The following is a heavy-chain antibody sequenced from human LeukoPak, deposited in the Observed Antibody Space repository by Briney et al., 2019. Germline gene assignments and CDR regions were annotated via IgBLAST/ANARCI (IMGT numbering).Heavy chain of an antibody. Sequence: ASVKVSCKASGYTFTSYAMHWVRQAPGQRLEWMGWINAGNGNTKYPQKFQGRVTITRDTSASTAYMELSSLRSEDTAVYYCARNTYSSSWYDLVTGAFDIWGQGTMVTVSS. J-gene: IGHJ3*02. CDR3: ARNTYSSSWYDLVTGAFDI. V-gene: IGHV1-3*01. D-gene: IGHD6-13*01. CDR2: INAGNGNT. CDR1: GYTFTSYA.